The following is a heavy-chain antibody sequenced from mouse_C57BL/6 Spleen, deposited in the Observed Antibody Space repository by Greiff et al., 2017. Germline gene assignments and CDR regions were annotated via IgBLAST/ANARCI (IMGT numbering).Heavy chain of an antibody. D-gene: IGHD1-1*01. V-gene: IGHV5-6*01. Sequence: EVKVVESGGDLVKPGGSLKLSCAASGFTFSSYGMSWVRQTPDKRLEWVATISSGGSYTYYPDSVKGRFTISRDNAKNTLYLQMSSLKSEDTAMYYCARHVYYGSSFYWYFDVWGTGTTVTVSS. CDR1: GFTFSSYG. J-gene: IGHJ1*03. CDR2: ISSGGSYT. CDR3: ARHVYYGSSFYWYFDV.